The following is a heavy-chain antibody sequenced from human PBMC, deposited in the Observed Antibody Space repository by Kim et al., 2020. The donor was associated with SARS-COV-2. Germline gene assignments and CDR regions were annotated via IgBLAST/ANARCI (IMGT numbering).Heavy chain of an antibody. V-gene: IGHV3-23*01. Sequence: GSLRLSCAASGFTFNNYAMSWVRQAPGQGLEWISAVSGSGRTTYYADSVKGRFTISRDNSKNTFYLQVDSLRAEDTAVYFCAARFGYQFDYWGQGTLVTVSS. CDR2: VSGSGRTT. CDR3: AARFGYQFDY. CDR1: GFTFNNYA. D-gene: IGHD6-25*01. J-gene: IGHJ4*02.